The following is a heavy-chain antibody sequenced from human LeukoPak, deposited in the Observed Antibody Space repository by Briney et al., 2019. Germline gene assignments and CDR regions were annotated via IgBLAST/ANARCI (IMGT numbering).Heavy chain of an antibody. CDR3: ARVQNYGGNSGFNY. Sequence: ASVKVSRKASGGTFSSYAISWVRQAPGQGLEWMGGFDPEDGETIYAQKFQGRVTMTEDTSTDTAYMELSSLRSEDTVVYYCARVQNYGGNSGFNYWGQGTLVTVSS. J-gene: IGHJ4*02. V-gene: IGHV1-24*01. CDR1: GGTFSSYA. D-gene: IGHD4-23*01. CDR2: FDPEDGET.